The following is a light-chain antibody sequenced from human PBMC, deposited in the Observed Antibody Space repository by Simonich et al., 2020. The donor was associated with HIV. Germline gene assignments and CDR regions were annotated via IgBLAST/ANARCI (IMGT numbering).Light chain of an antibody. CDR1: TSDVGAFKY. J-gene: IGLJ3*02. V-gene: IGLV2-14*03. CDR3: CSYAGIYTWV. Sequence: QSALTQPASVSGSPGQSITISCAGTTSDVGAFKYVSWYQQHPGKAPKLMIYDVNKRPSGVSNRFSGSKSGNTASLTISGLQAEDEADYYCCSYAGIYTWVFGGGTKLTVL. CDR2: DVN.